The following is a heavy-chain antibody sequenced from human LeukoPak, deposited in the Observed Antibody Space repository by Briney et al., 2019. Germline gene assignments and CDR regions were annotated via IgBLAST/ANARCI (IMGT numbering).Heavy chain of an antibody. CDR1: GFTFSNYA. CDR2: ISGTGGA. V-gene: IGHV3-23*01. Sequence: RGSLRLSCAASGFTFSNYAMSWVRQAPGKGLEWVSSISGTGGAYYSDSVRGGCTISRDNSKNTLYLQMNSLRVEDTAVYYCAKAPTTVNYFAYWGQGTLVTVSS. CDR3: AKAPTTVNYFAY. D-gene: IGHD4-17*01. J-gene: IGHJ4*02.